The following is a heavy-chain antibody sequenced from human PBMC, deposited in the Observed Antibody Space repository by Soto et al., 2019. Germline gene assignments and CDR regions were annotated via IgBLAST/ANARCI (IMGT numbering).Heavy chain of an antibody. CDR1: GVSISSHDW. CDR3: ATKDSSRFS. J-gene: IGHJ5*02. CDR2: SHQSGNT. Sequence: QVQLQESGPGLVKPSGTLSLTCAVSGVSISSHDWWTGGRQPPGKGLEWIGESHQSGNTPCNSSLERRVTISVDRSKNQFPLRLTSVHVADTAGYYCATKDSSRFSWGQGTLVTVSS. D-gene: IGHD6-13*01. V-gene: IGHV4-4*02.